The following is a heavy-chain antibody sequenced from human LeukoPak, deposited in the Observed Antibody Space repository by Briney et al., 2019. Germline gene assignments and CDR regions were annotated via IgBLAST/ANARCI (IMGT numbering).Heavy chain of an antibody. Sequence: GGSLTLSCAASGFTFSAYWMHWVRQVPGKGLVWVSRIHREGTTTIYADSVKGRFTISRDNGKNTLYLHMNSLRADDTAVDYXXXXXXXXLFDYXXQGTLVTVSS. CDR1: GFTFSAYW. CDR3: XXXXXXXLFDY. V-gene: IGHV3-74*01. J-gene: IGHJ4*02. CDR2: IHREGTTT.